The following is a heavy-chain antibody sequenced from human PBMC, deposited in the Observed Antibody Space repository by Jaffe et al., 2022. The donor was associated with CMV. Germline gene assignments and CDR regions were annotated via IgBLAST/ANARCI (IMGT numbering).Heavy chain of an antibody. CDR1: GFTFSSYE. J-gene: IGHJ5*02. V-gene: IGHV3-48*03. CDR2: ISSSGSTI. CDR3: ATVLTFGGVIVNGDWFDP. D-gene: IGHD3-16*02. Sequence: EVQLVESGGGLVQPGGSLRLSCAASGFTFSSYEMNWVRQAPGKGLEWVSYISSSGSTIYYADSVKGRFTISRDNAKNSLYLQMNSLRAEDTAVYYCATVLTFGGVIVNGDWFDPWGQGTLVTVSS.